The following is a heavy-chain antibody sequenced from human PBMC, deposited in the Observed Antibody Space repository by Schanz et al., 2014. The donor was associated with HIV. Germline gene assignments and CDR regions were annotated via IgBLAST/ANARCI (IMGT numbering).Heavy chain of an antibody. CDR2: ISISGETT. CDR1: GFRFSSHA. Sequence: EVQLLESGGGLVQPGESLRLSCAVSGFRFSSHAMTWVRQAPGKGLEWVSGISISGETTYYADSVKGRFTISRDNSKNTLYLQMNSLRADDTAVYYCARGEAITYYYHYYGMDVWGQGTTVTVSS. J-gene: IGHJ6*02. D-gene: IGHD1-20*01. V-gene: IGHV3-23*01. CDR3: ARGEAITYYYHYYGMDV.